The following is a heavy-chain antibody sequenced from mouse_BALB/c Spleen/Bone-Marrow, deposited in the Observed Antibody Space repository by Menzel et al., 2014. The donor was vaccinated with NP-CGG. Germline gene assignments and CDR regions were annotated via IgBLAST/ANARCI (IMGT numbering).Heavy chain of an antibody. V-gene: IGHV1S81*02. D-gene: IGHD1-3*01. CDR2: INPGNGRT. CDR3: ARWGKGYFDV. J-gene: IGHJ1*01. Sequence: QVQLQQPGAELAKPGASVKLSCKASGYNFISYWIHWVKQRPGQGLEWIGEINPGNGRTNYNEKFKNKATLTIDKSSSTAYMQLSRLTSEDSAVYYCARWGKGYFDVWGAGTTATVSS. CDR1: GYNFISYW.